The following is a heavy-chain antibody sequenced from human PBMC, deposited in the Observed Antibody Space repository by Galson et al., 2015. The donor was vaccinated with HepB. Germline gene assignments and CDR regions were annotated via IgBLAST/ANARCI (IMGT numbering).Heavy chain of an antibody. D-gene: IGHD1-26*01. Sequence: VQLQESGPGLVKPSETLSLTCPVSGGPISSFHWSWIRQPPGKGLEWIGYIYYSGSTNYNPSLKSRVTISVDTSKNQFSLKLSSVTAADTAVYYCARDGAGAWGFDYWGQGTLVTVSS. CDR1: GGPISSFH. CDR2: IYYSGST. J-gene: IGHJ4*02. V-gene: IGHV4-59*01. CDR3: ARDGAGAWGFDY.